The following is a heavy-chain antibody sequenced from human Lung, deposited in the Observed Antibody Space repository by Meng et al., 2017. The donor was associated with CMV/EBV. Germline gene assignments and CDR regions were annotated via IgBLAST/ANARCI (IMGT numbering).Heavy chain of an antibody. CDR3: ARGKQDAWELLAY. CDR2: IDDSGST. J-gene: IGHJ4*02. V-gene: IGHV4-4*02. CDR1: GVSISSNIR. D-gene: IGHD1-26*01. Sequence: VTLQGAGPGLVKPSGTLSLTCGVSGVSISSNIRWTWVRQPPGKGLEWIGDIDDSGSTNYNPSLNSRISISLDKSKNHFSLKVNSVTAADTAVYYCARGKQDAWELLAYWGQGALVTVSS.